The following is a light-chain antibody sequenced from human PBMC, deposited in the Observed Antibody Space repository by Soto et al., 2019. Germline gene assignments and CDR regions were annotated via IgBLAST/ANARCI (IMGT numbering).Light chain of an antibody. Sequence: EIVLTQSPGALSLSPGERSTLSFSASQSVSNNYLAWYQQKPGHAPRLLIYGASNTATGIPDRFSGSGSGTNFALTIIRQEPEDCAVYYCHKYGSADRFGQGAKVDI. CDR1: QSVSNNY. J-gene: IGKJ1*01. V-gene: IGKV3-20*01. CDR3: HKYGSADR. CDR2: GAS.